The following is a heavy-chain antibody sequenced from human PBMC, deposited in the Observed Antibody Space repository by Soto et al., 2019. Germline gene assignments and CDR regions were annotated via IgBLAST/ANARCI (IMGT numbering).Heavy chain of an antibody. CDR3: ASGETYYDFWSGYKYGMDV. V-gene: IGHV4-30-4*01. CDR2: IYYSGST. CDR1: GGSISSGDYY. Sequence: SETLSLTCTVSGGSISSGDYYWSWIRQPPGKGLEWIGYIYYSGSTYHNPSLKSRVTISVDTSKNQFSLKLSSVTAADTAVYYCASGETYYDFWSGYKYGMDVWGQGTTVTVSS. D-gene: IGHD3-3*01. J-gene: IGHJ6*02.